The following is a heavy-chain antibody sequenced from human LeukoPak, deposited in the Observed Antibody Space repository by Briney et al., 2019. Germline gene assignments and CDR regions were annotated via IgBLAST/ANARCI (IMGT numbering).Heavy chain of an antibody. CDR1: GGSISSSSYY. CDR2: IYYSGST. J-gene: IGHJ4*02. V-gene: IGHV4-39*07. D-gene: IGHD5-12*01. Sequence: SETLSLTCTVSGGSISSSSYYWGWIRQPPGKGLEWIGSIYYSGSTYYNPSLKSRVTISVDTSKNNFSLKLSSETAADTAVYYCAKDLSGGYDYFDYWGQGTLVTVSS. CDR3: AKDLSGGYDYFDY.